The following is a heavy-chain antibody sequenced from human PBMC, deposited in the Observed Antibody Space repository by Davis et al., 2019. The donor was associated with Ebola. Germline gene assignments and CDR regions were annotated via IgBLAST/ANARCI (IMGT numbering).Heavy chain of an antibody. CDR1: GFTVSSNY. Sequence: GGSLRLSCAASGFTVSSNYMNWVRQPPGKGLERVSVIYTTGSLDYADSVKGRFTVSRHDSKNTVYLQMNSLRPEDTAVYYCVQDMIKEGLSSPHPDFQHWGQGTLVTVSS. D-gene: IGHD3-22*01. J-gene: IGHJ1*01. CDR3: VQDMIKEGLSSPHPDFQH. CDR2: IYTTGSL. V-gene: IGHV3-53*04.